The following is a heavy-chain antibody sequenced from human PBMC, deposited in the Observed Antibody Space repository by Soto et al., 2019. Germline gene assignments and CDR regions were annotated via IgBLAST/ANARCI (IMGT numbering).Heavy chain of an antibody. V-gene: IGHV3-30*03. D-gene: IGHD3-22*01. CDR2: VSNDGSRK. CDR1: GFIFSGSG. CDR3: ARWVGGSMYDNSGKYDS. Sequence: QVQLVESGGGVVQPGRSLRLTCAASGFIFSGSGMHWVRQAPGKGLEWVALVSNDGSRKYYGDSVKGRFTISRDNAENTVNLQMNSLRAEDTAVYYCARWVGGSMYDNSGKYDSWGQGTLVTVSS. J-gene: IGHJ5*01.